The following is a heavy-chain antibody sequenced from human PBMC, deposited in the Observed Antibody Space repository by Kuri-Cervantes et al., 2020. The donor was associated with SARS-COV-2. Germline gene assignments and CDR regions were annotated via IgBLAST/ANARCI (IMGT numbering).Heavy chain of an antibody. J-gene: IGHJ4*02. CDR3: ASSIDCSSTSCYTYGHFDY. CDR2: IYYSGST. D-gene: IGHD2-2*02. CDR1: GGSISSSSYY. Sequence: SETLSLTCTVSGGSISSSSYYWGWIRQPPGKGLEWIGSIYYSGSTYYNPSLKSRVTISVDTSKNQFSLKLSSVTAADTAVYYCASSIDCSSTSCYTYGHFDYWGQGTLVTVSS. V-gene: IGHV4-39*01.